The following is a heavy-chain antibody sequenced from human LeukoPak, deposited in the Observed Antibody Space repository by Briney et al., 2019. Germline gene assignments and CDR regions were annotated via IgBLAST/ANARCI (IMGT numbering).Heavy chain of an antibody. CDR2: INHSGST. J-gene: IGHJ3*02. D-gene: IGHD3-16*01. V-gene: IGHV4-34*01. CDR1: GGPLSGYY. CDR3: ARWGAFEI. Sequence: TSETLSLTCAVYGGPLSGYYWSRIRQPPGEGLEWIGEINHSGSTNYNPSLKSRVTISVDTSKNQISLKLTSVTAADTAVYYCARWGAFEIWGQGTMVTVSS.